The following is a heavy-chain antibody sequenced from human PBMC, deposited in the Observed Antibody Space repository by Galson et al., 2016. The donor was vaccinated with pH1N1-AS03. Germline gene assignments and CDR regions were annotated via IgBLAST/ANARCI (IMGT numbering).Heavy chain of an antibody. CDR1: GYSFPSHW. V-gene: IGHV5-51*01. CDR3: ARWSNDYGSS. Sequence: QSGAEVKKPGESLKISCKGSGYSFPSHWIAWVRQMPGKGLEWMGIIYPSDSDTRYNSSFQGQVTISADTSISTAYLQWNSLKASDTAIYYCARWSNDYGSSWGQGTLVTVSS. D-gene: IGHD4-17*01. CDR2: IYPSDSDT. J-gene: IGHJ5*02.